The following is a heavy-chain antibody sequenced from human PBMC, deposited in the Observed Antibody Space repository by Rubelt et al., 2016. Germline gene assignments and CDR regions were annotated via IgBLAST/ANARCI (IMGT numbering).Heavy chain of an antibody. V-gene: IGHV1-69*01. CDR1: GGTFSSYA. CDR3: ARDFLEWSDAFDI. CDR2: IIPIFGTA. J-gene: IGHJ3*02. Sequence: QVQLVQSGAEVKKPGSSVKVSCKASGGTFSSYAISWVRQAPGQGLEWMGGIIPIFGTANYAQKFQGRVTITADESTSTADMGLSSLRSEDTAVYYCARDFLEWSDAFDIWGQGTMVTVSS. D-gene: IGHD3-3*01.